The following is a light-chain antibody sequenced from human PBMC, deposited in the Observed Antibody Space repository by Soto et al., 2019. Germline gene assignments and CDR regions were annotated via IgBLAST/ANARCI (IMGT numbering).Light chain of an antibody. CDR2: LGS. J-gene: IGKJ5*01. Sequence: EIVMTQSPLSLPVTPGEPASISCRSSQSLLHGNGNNYLDWYLQKPGQSPQVLIYLGSNRASGVPDRFSGSGSGTDFTLKISRVEAEDVGVYYCMQALQTPITFGQGTRLEIK. CDR3: MQALQTPIT. CDR1: QSLLHGNGNNY. V-gene: IGKV2-28*01.